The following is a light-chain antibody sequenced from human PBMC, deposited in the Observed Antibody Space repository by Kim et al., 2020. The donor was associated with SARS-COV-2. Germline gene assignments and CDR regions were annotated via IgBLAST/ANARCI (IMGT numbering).Light chain of an antibody. V-gene: IGLV3-19*01. J-gene: IGLJ2*01. CDR2: GRN. Sequence: SSELTQDPAVSVALGQTVRITCQGDSLRSYYATWYQQRPRQAPVLVIYGRNNRTSGIPDRFSGSSSGNTASLTISGAQAGDEADFYCQSRDSGGNVLFGGGTKVTVL. CDR1: SLRSYY. CDR3: QSRDSGGNVL.